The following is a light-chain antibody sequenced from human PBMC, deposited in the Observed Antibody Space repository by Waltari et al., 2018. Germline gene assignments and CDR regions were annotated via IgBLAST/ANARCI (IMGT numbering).Light chain of an antibody. V-gene: IGKV4-1*01. CDR2: WAS. J-gene: IGKJ2*01. Sequence: DIVMTQSPDSLSVSLGERATINCKSSQSVLYNSKNKNYLAWYQQKPGQPPKLLIYWASIRESEVPDRFSGGGSGTDFPLSISSLQAEDVAVYQCQQYYNTPMYPFGQVTKLELK. CDR1: QSVLYNSKNKNY. CDR3: QQYYNTPMYP.